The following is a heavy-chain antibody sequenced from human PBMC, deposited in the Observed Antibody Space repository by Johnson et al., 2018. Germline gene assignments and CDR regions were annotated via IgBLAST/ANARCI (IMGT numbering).Heavy chain of an antibody. CDR2: ISWNSGNI. CDR3: ARDLIVSV. D-gene: IGHD3-16*02. J-gene: IGHJ6*02. Sequence: VQLVESGGGLVQPGRSLRLSCAASGFTFDDYAMHWVRQAPGKGLEWVSGISWNSGNIGYADSVKGRFTISRDNAKNSLYVQMNSLRAEDTAVYYCARDLIVSVWGQGTTVTVSS. CDR1: GFTFDDYA. V-gene: IGHV3-9*01.